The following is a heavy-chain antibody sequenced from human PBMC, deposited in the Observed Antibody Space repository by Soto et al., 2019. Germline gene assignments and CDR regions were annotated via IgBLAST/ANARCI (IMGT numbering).Heavy chain of an antibody. Sequence: SETLSLTCTVSGGSISSGDYYWSWFRQPPGKGLEWIGYTYYTGTSYYNPSLKSRVTTSIDTPKNQFSLSLSSVTAADTAVYYCARAYCSGGTCVKFDYWGQGTLVTVSS. D-gene: IGHD2-15*01. CDR1: GGSISSGDYY. CDR3: ARAYCSGGTCVKFDY. J-gene: IGHJ4*02. CDR2: TYYTGTS. V-gene: IGHV4-30-4*01.